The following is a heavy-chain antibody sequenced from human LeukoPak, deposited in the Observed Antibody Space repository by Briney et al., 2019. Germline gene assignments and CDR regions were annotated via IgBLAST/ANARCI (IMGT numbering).Heavy chain of an antibody. J-gene: IGHJ4*02. V-gene: IGHV3-11*01. CDR2: ISSSGSTI. Sequence: GGSLRLSCAASGFTFSDYYMSWIRQAPGKGLEWVSYISSSGSTIYYADSVKGRFTISRDNAKNSLYLQMNGLRAEDTAVYYCASGYSYGFLFDYWGQGTLVTVSS. CDR3: ASGYSYGFLFDY. D-gene: IGHD5-18*01. CDR1: GFTFSDYY.